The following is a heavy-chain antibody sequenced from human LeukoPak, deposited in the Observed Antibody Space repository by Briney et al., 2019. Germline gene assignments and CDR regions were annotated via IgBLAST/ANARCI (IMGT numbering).Heavy chain of an antibody. J-gene: IGHJ4*02. CDR1: GFTLSNYA. V-gene: IGHV3-30-3*01. D-gene: IGHD2-2*01. CDR3: ARGYIIPSANPYY. CDR2: ISGDGSRQ. Sequence: GGSLRLSCAARGFTLSNYAIHWGRQAPGKGREWVAFISGDGSRQHYADCVEGRFTISRDNSNNPLNLQINSLTAEDTAVYYCARGYIIPSANPYYWGQGTLVTVSS.